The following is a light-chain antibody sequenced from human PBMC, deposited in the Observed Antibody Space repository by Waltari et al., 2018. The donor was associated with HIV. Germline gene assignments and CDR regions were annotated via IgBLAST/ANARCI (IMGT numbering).Light chain of an antibody. CDR3: AAWDVSLSGLWV. CDR1: SSHIGTNT. CDR2: HNH. J-gene: IGLJ3*02. V-gene: IGLV1-44*01. Sequence: QSVMTQPPSASATPGQTVTISCSGRSSHIGTNTVNWYQQLPGTAPKLLIYHNHQRPSGVPDRFSGSKSGTSASLAISGLQSEDEAAYYCAAWDVSLSGLWVFGGGTKLTVL.